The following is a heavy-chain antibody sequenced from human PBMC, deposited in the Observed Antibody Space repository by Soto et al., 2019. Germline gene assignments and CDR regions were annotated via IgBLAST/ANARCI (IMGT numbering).Heavy chain of an antibody. CDR2: IIPILGTA. CDR3: ARLGFGELGGMWYYGMDV. D-gene: IGHD3-10*01. Sequence: GASVKASCKASGGTFSSYTISWVRQAPGQGLEWMGGIIPILGTANYAQKFQGRVTITADESTSTAYMELSSLRSEDTAVYYCARLGFGELGGMWYYGMDVWGQGTTVTVSS. J-gene: IGHJ6*02. CDR1: GGTFSSYT. V-gene: IGHV1-69*13.